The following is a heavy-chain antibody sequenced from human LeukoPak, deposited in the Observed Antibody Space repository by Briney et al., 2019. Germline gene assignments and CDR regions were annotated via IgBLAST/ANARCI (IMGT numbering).Heavy chain of an antibody. J-gene: IGHJ4*02. Sequence: GGSLRLSCAASGFTFSSYWMHWVRQAPGKGRVWVSRINSDGSSTSYADSVKGRFTISRDNAKNTLYLQMNSLRAEDTAVYYCARAQQQLLPFDYWGQGALVTVSS. CDR1: GFTFSSYW. V-gene: IGHV3-74*01. CDR2: INSDGSST. D-gene: IGHD6-13*01. CDR3: ARAQQQLLPFDY.